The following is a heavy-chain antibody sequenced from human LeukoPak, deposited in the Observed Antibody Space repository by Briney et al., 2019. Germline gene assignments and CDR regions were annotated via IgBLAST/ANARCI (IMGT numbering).Heavy chain of an antibody. CDR3: AKDGVLWFGDYYYYGMDV. CDR1: GFTFSSYA. CDR2: ISGSGGST. D-gene: IGHD3-10*01. V-gene: IGHV3-23*01. J-gene: IGHJ6*04. Sequence: GGSLRLSCAASGFTFSSYAMSWVRQAPGEGLEWVSAISGSGGSTYYADSVKGRFTISRDNSKNTLYLQMNSLRAEDTAVYYCAKDGVLWFGDYYYYGMDVWGKGTTVTVSS.